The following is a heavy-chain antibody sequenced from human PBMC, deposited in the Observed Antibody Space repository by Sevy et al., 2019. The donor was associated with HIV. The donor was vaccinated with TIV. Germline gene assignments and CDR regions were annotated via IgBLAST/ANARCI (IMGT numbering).Heavy chain of an antibody. CDR1: GYTFITYA. V-gene: IGHV7-4-1*02. Sequence: GASVKVSCKASGYTFITYAMNWVRQAPGQGLEWMGWINTNTGNPTYAQGFTGRFVFSLDTSVSTAYLQISSLKAEDTAVYYCARDITMVRGVPRWFDPWGQGTLVTVSS. CDR2: INTNTGNP. D-gene: IGHD3-10*01. CDR3: ARDITMVRGVPRWFDP. J-gene: IGHJ5*02.